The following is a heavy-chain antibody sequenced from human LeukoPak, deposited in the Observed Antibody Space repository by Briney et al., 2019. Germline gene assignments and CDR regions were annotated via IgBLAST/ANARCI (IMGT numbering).Heavy chain of an antibody. CDR1: GFSISSGYY. CDR2: IQISGST. D-gene: IGHD6-19*01. Sequence: SETLSLTCAVSGFSISSGYYWVWIRQPAGKGLEWIGRIQISGSTNYNPSLKSRVTMSVDTSKNQFSLNLSSVTAADTAVYYCASGGVAGRWPLDYWGQGTLVTVSS. V-gene: IGHV4-38-2*01. J-gene: IGHJ4*02. CDR3: ASGGVAGRWPLDY.